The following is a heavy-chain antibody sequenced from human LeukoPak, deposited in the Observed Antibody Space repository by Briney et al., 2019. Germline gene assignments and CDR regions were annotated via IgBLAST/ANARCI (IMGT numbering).Heavy chain of an antibody. D-gene: IGHD3-22*01. V-gene: IGHV4-38-2*02. CDR2: IYHSGGT. CDR1: GYSISKGYH. CDR3: ARDALYYYDSSGYYAW. Sequence: SETLSLPHMVSGYSISKGYHWGWIRQPPGKGLEWIGRIYHSGGTYYNPSLKSRVTISVDTSKNQFSLKLSSVTAADTAVYYCARDALYYYDSSGYYAWWGQGTLVTVSS. J-gene: IGHJ4*02.